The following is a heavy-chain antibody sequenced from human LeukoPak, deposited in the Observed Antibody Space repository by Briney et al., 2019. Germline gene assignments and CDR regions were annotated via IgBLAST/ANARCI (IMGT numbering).Heavy chain of an antibody. D-gene: IGHD2-15*01. CDR2: IYPGDSDT. Sequence: GESLQISCKGSGYSFINYWITWVRQMPGKGLEWMGIIYPGDSDTRYSPSFQGQVTISADKSISTAYLQWSSLKASDTAMYYCARGEMRYCSGGYCYDYCGQGTLVTVSS. J-gene: IGHJ4*02. CDR3: ARGEMRYCSGGYCYDY. CDR1: GYSFINYW. V-gene: IGHV5-51*01.